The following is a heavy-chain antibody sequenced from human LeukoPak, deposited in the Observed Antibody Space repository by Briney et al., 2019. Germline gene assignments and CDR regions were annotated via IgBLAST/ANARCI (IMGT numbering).Heavy chain of an antibody. J-gene: IGHJ4*02. CDR3: TRENRPFCPFAH. D-gene: IGHD2/OR15-2a*01. CDR2: IAHDGTT. Sequence: NASETLSLTCGVSGGSIDITNYGCGGRQAPGGGVEWIGEIAHDGTTNYNASLSSRVAISFDRANNLFSLILTSVTAADTAVYYCTRENRPFCPFAHWGQGVLVTVSS. CDR1: GGSIDITNY. V-gene: IGHV4-4*02.